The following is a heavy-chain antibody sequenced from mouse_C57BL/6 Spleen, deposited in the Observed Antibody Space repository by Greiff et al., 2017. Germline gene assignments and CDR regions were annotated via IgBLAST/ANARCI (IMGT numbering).Heavy chain of an antibody. V-gene: IGHV1-64*01. CDR1: GYTFTSYW. CDR3: ARLGIYYDYGFDY. J-gene: IGHJ2*01. CDR2: IHPNSGST. D-gene: IGHD2-4*01. Sequence: VQLQQPGAELVKPGASVQLSCKASGYTFTSYWMHWVKQRPGQGLEWIGMIHPNSGSTNYNEKFKSKATLTVDKSSSTAYMQLSSLTSEDSAVYYCARLGIYYDYGFDYWGQGTTLTVSS.